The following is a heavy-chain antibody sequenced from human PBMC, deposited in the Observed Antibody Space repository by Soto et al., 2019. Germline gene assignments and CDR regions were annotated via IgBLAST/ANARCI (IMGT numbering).Heavy chain of an antibody. J-gene: IGHJ5*02. CDR1: GGSIISSNW. D-gene: IGHD4-17*01. CDR2: IYYSGSV. Sequence: WETLSLTCAVSGGSIISSNWWSWVRQPPGKGLEWIGEIYYSGSVNYNPSLQSRVTVSLDKSKNHFSLKLNSVTAADTAVYYCARDRGVTTGVAWFDPWGQGTLVTVSS. CDR3: ARDRGVTTGVAWFDP. V-gene: IGHV4-4*02.